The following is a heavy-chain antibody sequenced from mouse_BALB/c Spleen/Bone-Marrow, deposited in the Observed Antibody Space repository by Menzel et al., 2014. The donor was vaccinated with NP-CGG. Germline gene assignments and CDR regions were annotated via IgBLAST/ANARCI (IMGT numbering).Heavy chain of an antibody. D-gene: IGHD1-1*01. CDR2: IWTGGGT. Sequence: QVQLQQSGPGLVAPSQSLSITCTVSGFSLTSYDMNWVRQPPGKGLEWLGVIWTGGGTDYNSAFMPRLSISKDNSKSQVFLKMNSLQTDDTAIYYCVRGKNLYGTPLAYWGQGTLVTVSA. J-gene: IGHJ3*01. CDR1: GFSLTSYD. V-gene: IGHV2-9-2*01. CDR3: VRGKNLYGTPLAY.